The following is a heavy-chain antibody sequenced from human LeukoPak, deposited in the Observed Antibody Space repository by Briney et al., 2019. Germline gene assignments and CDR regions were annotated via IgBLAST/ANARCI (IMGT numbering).Heavy chain of an antibody. D-gene: IGHD3-22*01. CDR3: ARDRYYDSSGYSSYGMDV. J-gene: IGHJ6*02. Sequence: GGSLRLSCAASGFTVSSNYMSWVRQAPGKGLEWVSVIYSGGSTYYADSVKGRFTISRDIPKNTLFLQMNSLRVEDTAVYYCARDRYYDSSGYSSYGMDVWGQGTTVTVSS. CDR1: GFTVSSNY. CDR2: IYSGGST. V-gene: IGHV3-66*01.